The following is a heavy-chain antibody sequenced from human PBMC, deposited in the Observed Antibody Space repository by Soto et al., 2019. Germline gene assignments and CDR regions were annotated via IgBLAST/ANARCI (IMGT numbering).Heavy chain of an antibody. CDR1: GYTLTSYG. Sequence: GASVKVSCKASGYTLTSYGISWVRQAPGQGLEWMGWISAYNGNTNYAQKLQGRVTMTTDTSTSTAYMELRSLRSDDTAVYYCARDKRYYYGSGSRYYFDYWGQGTLVTVSS. CDR3: ARDKRYYYGSGSRYYFDY. D-gene: IGHD3-10*01. J-gene: IGHJ4*02. V-gene: IGHV1-18*01. CDR2: ISAYNGNT.